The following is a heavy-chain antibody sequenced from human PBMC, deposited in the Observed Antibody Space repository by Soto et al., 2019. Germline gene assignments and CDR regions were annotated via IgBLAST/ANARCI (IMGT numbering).Heavy chain of an antibody. CDR3: AHSGVGLSGVPASIIDWFDP. V-gene: IGHV2-5*01. D-gene: IGHD2-2*01. J-gene: IGHJ5*02. Sequence: QITLKESGPTLVKPTQTLTLTCTFSGFSLSTSGVGVGWIRQPPGKALEWLALIYWNDDKRYSPSLKSRLTIPKDTSKNQVVLTMTNMDPVDTATYYCAHSGVGLSGVPASIIDWFDPWGQGTLVTVSS. CDR2: IYWNDDK. CDR1: GFSLSTSGVG.